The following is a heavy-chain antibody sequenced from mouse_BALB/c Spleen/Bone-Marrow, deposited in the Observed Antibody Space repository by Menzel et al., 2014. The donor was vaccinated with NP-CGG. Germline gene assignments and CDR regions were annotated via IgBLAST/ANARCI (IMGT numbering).Heavy chain of an antibody. Sequence: EVQLQQSGPDLVKPGTSVKISCKASGYSFTGYYIHWVKQSHGKSLEWIGRLNPNNGGTTYNQKFKGKAILTVDKSSSTAYMELRSLTSEDSAVYFCAGVVADYFDHWGQGTTLTVSS. V-gene: IGHV1-18*01. J-gene: IGHJ2*01. CDR3: AGVVADYFDH. CDR1: GYSFTGYY. D-gene: IGHD1-1*01. CDR2: LNPNNGGT.